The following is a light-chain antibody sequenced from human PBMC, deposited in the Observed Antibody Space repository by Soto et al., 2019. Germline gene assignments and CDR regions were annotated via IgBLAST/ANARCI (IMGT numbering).Light chain of an antibody. V-gene: IGKV3D-7*01. CDR2: GAS. CDR3: QQYNNWPPIT. J-gene: IGKJ5*01. CDR1: QSIDSNY. Sequence: EIVRTQSPGTLSLSPGETVTLSCRASQSIDSNYLSWYQKKAGQAPRLLISGASTRATGIPARFSGSGSGTDLTLTISSLQSEDFAVYYCQQYNNWPPITFGQGTRLEIK.